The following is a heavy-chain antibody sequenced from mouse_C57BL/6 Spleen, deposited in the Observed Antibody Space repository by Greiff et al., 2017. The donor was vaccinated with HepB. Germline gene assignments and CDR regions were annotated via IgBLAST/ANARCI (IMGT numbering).Heavy chain of an antibody. J-gene: IGHJ4*01. CDR1: GFTFSDYG. D-gene: IGHD2-2*01. CDR2: ISSGSSTI. Sequence: EVMLVESGGGLVKPGGSLKLSCAASGFTFSDYGMHWVRQAPEKGLEWVAYISSGSSTIYYADTVKGRFTISRDNAKNTLFLQMTSLRSEDTAMYYCARSYGYYYAMDYWGQGTSVTVSS. CDR3: ARSYGYYYAMDY. V-gene: IGHV5-17*01.